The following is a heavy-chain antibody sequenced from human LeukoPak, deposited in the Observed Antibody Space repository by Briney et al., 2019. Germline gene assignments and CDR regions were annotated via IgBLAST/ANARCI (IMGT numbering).Heavy chain of an antibody. CDR3: AREVSSGWQVYYYYYGMDV. CDR1: GFTFSDHY. D-gene: IGHD6-19*01. V-gene: IGHV3-11*01. J-gene: IGHJ6*02. CDR2: ISSSGSTI. Sequence: GGSLRLSCAASGFTFSDHYMSWIRQAPGKGLEWVSYISSSGSTIYYADSVKGRFTISRDNAKNSLYLQMNSLRAEDTAVYYCAREVSSGWQVYYYYYGMDVWGQGTTVTVSS.